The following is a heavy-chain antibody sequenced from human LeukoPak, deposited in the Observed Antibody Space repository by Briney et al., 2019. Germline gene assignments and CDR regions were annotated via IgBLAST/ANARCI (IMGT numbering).Heavy chain of an antibody. CDR2: ISWNSGSI. CDR1: GFTFDDYA. J-gene: IGHJ6*02. Sequence: GGSLRLSCAASGFTFDDYAMHWVRQAPGKGLEWVSGISWNSGSIGYADSVKGRFTISRDNAKNSLYLQMNSLRAEGTALYYCAKAGVFGDYYGMDVWGQGTTVTVSS. CDR3: AKAGVFGDYYGMDV. D-gene: IGHD3-10*01. V-gene: IGHV3-9*01.